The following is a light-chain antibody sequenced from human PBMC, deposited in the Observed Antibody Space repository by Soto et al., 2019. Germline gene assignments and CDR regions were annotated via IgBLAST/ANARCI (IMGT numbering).Light chain of an antibody. CDR2: AAS. CDR1: QSISFY. CDR3: QQSYSIPIT. J-gene: IGKJ1*01. Sequence: TQSPTSLSASVGDRVTIPCRESQSISFYLNWYQQKPGKAHKVLIYAASNLQSGVPSRFSGSGSGTDFTLTISSLQPEDFATYFCQQSYSIPITFGQGSKV. V-gene: IGKV1-39*01.